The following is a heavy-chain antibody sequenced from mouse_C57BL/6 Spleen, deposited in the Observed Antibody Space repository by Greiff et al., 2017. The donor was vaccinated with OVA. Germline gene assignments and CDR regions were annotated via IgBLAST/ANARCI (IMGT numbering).Heavy chain of an antibody. CDR1: GYSITSGYY. D-gene: IGHD2-2*01. J-gene: IGHJ1*03. CDR2: ISYDGSN. V-gene: IGHV3-6*01. Sequence: VQLQESGPGLVKPSQSLSLTCSVTGYSITSGYYWNWIRQFPGNKLEWMGYISYDGSNNYNPSLKNRISITRDTSKNQFFLKLNSVTTEDTATYYCAREGYGYGSYWYFDVWGTGTTVTVSS. CDR3: AREGYGYGSYWYFDV.